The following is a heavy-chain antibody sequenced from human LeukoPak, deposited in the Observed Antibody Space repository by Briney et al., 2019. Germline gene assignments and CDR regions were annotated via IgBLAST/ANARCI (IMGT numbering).Heavy chain of an antibody. J-gene: IGHJ4*02. Sequence: GGSPKSSCKGSGYSFTSYWIGWVRQMPGKGVEWRGIIYPGDSDTRYSPSFQGQVTIPADKSISTAYLQWSSLKASDTAMYYCATHTSIQLWAFDYWGQGTLVTVSS. CDR3: ATHTSIQLWAFDY. D-gene: IGHD5-18*01. CDR1: GYSFTSYW. CDR2: IYPGDSDT. V-gene: IGHV5-51*01.